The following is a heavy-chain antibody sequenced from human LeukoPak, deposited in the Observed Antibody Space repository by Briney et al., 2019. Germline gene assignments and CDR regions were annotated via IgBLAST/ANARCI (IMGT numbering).Heavy chain of an antibody. CDR1: GFTFSSYS. J-gene: IGHJ6*02. CDR2: ISSSSSYI. Sequence: GGSLRLSCAASGFTFSSYSMNWVRQAPGKGLEWVSSISSSSSYIYYADSVKGRFTISRDNAKNSLYLQMNSLTAEDTAVYYCARDGPLLWFGELSFYYYYGMDVWGQGTTVTVSS. V-gene: IGHV3-21*01. D-gene: IGHD3-10*01. CDR3: ARDGPLLWFGELSFYYYYGMDV.